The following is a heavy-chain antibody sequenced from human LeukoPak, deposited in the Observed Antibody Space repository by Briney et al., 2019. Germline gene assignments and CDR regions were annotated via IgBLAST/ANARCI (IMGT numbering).Heavy chain of an antibody. Sequence: SETLSLTCAVYGGSFSGYYWSWIRQPPGKGLEWIGEINHSGSTNYNPSLKSRVTISVDTSKNQFSLKLSPVAAADTAVYYCARGRCSGGSCYAWTDYYYYGMDVWGQGTTVTVSS. CDR2: INHSGST. CDR3: ARGRCSGGSCYAWTDYYYYGMDV. V-gene: IGHV4-34*01. J-gene: IGHJ6*02. D-gene: IGHD2-15*01. CDR1: GGSFSGYY.